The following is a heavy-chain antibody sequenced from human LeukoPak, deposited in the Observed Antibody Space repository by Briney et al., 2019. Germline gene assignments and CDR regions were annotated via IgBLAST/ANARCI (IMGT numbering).Heavy chain of an antibody. Sequence: PSETLSLTCAVSGYSISSGYHWGWIRPPPGKGLEWIGYIYHSGTTRYNPSLKSRLTILVDTSRNQFSLILRSVTAADTAVYYCGRYGATFDLGGRGTMVTVSS. V-gene: IGHV4-38-2*01. J-gene: IGHJ2*01. CDR2: IYHSGTT. CDR3: GRYGATFDL. CDR1: GYSISSGYH. D-gene: IGHD1-26*01.